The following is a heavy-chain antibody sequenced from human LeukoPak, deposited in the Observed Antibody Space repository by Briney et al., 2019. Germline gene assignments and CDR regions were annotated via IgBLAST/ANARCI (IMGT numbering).Heavy chain of an antibody. CDR2: IWYDGSNK. Sequence: GGSLRLSCAASGFTFSSYGMHWVRQAPGKGLEWVAVIWYDGSNKYYADSVKGRFTISRDNSKNTLYLQMNSLRAEDTAVYYCARDARLLWFGELLFYFDYWGQGTLVTVSS. J-gene: IGHJ4*02. D-gene: IGHD3-10*01. CDR1: GFTFSSYG. V-gene: IGHV3-33*01. CDR3: ARDARLLWFGELLFYFDY.